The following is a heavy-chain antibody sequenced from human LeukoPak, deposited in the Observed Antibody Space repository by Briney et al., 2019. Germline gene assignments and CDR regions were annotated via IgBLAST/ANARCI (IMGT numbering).Heavy chain of an antibody. J-gene: IGHJ4*02. CDR1: GYTFTDHY. V-gene: IGHV1-2*04. D-gene: IGHD4-17*01. CDR2: INPKTGGT. Sequence: ASVKVSCKASGYTFTDHYMHWVRQAPGQGLEWMGWINPKTGGTHYAQNFQGSATMTRDTSTSTAYLDLSRLGSDDTSVYFCARGSSDYYVPDYWGQGTLVTVSS. CDR3: ARGSSDYYVPDY.